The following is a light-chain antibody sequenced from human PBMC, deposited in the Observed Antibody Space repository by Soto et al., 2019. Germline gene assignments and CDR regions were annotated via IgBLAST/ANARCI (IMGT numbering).Light chain of an antibody. V-gene: IGLV2-23*01. CDR2: EGT. CDR1: SSDVGSYNL. J-gene: IGLJ1*01. Sequence: QSALTQPASVSGSPGQSITISCTGTSSDVGSYNLVSWFQQLPGKVPKLIIYEGTKRPSRVSDRFSGSKSGYTASLTISGLQAEAAADYYCFSYPGNSVYVFGNGTKVTV. CDR3: FSYPGNSVYV.